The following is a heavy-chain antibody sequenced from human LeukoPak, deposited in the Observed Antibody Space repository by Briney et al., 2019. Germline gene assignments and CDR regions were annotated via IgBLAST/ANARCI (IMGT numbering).Heavy chain of an antibody. Sequence: PSETLSLTCTVSGGSISTGNYYWGWIRQPPGKGLEWIGSIYYSGSTFDNPSLKSRVTMSVDTSKNHFSMRLNSVTAADTAVYYCVRHRSISVAVPRYFDPWGQGTLVTVSS. CDR2: IYYSGST. V-gene: IGHV4-39*01. D-gene: IGHD1-1*01. J-gene: IGHJ5*02. CDR3: VRHRSISVAVPRYFDP. CDR1: GGSISTGNYY.